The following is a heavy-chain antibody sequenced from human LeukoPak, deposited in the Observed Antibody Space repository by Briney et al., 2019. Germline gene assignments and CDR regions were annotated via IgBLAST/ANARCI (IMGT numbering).Heavy chain of an antibody. V-gene: IGHV4-34*01. Sequence: SSETLSLTCTVSGGSISSYYWSWIRQPPGRGLEWIGEINHSGSTNYNPSLKSRVTISVDTSKNQFSLKLSSVTAADTAVYYCARGGNYVLDYWGQGTLVTVSS. CDR2: INHSGST. D-gene: IGHD4-4*01. J-gene: IGHJ4*02. CDR3: ARGGNYVLDY. CDR1: GGSISSYY.